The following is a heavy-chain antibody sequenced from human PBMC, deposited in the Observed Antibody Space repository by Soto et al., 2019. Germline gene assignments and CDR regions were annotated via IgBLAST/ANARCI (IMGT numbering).Heavy chain of an antibody. D-gene: IGHD6-6*01. Sequence: GGSLRLSCAASGFTYKNYAMSRVRQAPGKGMEWVSATGGSGDNTDSADSVKGRFTISRDNSKNTLYLQMNSLRAEDTAVYYCAKYGAARRWPLFAYPGQGTLVTVSA. CDR1: GFTYKNYA. CDR3: AKYGAARRWPLFAY. V-gene: IGHV3-23*01. CDR2: TGGSGDNT. J-gene: IGHJ4*02.